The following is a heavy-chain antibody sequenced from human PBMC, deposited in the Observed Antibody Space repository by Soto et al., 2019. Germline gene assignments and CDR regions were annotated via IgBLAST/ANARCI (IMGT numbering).Heavy chain of an antibody. CDR3: ARGWFGPDV. Sequence: EVQLVESGGGLVQPGGSLRLSCAASGFTLSGRSMHWVRQALGKGLAWVSGIDNAGTDSTYADSVKGRFTSSRDNAKNLLYLQMNSLRVEDTAVYYCARGWFGPDVWGKGTTVTVSS. CDR2: IDNAGTDS. J-gene: IGHJ6*04. CDR1: GFTLSGRS. D-gene: IGHD3-10*01. V-gene: IGHV3-74*01.